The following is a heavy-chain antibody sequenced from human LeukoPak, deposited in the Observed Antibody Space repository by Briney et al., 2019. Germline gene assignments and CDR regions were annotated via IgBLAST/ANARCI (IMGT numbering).Heavy chain of an antibody. CDR1: GYTFTSYY. V-gene: IGHV1-46*01. CDR3: ARDGVGCSGGSCYPYDMDV. Sequence: ASVKVSCKASGYTFTSYYMRWVRRAPGQGLEWMGIINPSGGSTSYAQKVQGRVTMTRDTSTSTVYMELSSLRSEDTAVYYCARDGVGCSGGSCYPYDMDVWGKGTTVTVSS. D-gene: IGHD2-15*01. CDR2: INPSGGST. J-gene: IGHJ6*03.